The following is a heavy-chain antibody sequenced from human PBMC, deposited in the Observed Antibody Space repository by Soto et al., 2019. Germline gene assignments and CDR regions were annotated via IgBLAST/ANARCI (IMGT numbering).Heavy chain of an antibody. D-gene: IGHD2-8*02. CDR1: GGSFSGYY. Sequence: SETLSLTCAVYGGSFSGYYWTWIGQPPGTGLEWIGDINHSGSTNYNPSLKSRVTISVDTSKNQFSLKLTSVTAADTAVYYCARDKITGLFDYWGQGALVTVSS. V-gene: IGHV4-34*01. CDR3: ARDKITGLFDY. J-gene: IGHJ4*02. CDR2: INHSGST.